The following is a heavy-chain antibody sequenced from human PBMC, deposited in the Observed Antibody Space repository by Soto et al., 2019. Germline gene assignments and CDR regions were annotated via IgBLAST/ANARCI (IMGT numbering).Heavy chain of an antibody. V-gene: IGHV1-18*01. Sequence: ASVKVSCKASGYTFFTYDISWVRQAPGQGLERMGWISTYSGDTKYAQKFQGRVTMTTDTSTTTAYLELRSLRSDDTAVYYCARHHGPTTSENWLHPLGQGTLVTVSS. CDR1: GYTFFTYD. CDR3: ARHHGPTTSENWLHP. CDR2: ISTYSGDT. D-gene: IGHD5-12*01. J-gene: IGHJ5*02.